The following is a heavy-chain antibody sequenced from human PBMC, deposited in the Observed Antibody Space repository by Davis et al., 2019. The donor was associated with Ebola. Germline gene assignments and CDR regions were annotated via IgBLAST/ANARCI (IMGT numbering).Heavy chain of an antibody. J-gene: IGHJ6*02. Sequence: SVKVSCKASGYTFTSYAMHWVRQAPGQGLEWMGGIIPIFGTANYAQKFQGRVTITADESTSTAYMELSSLRSEDTAVYYCARATLDIVLMVYAIPFGMDVWGQGTTVTVSS. CDR1: GYTFTSYA. CDR3: ARATLDIVLMVYAIPFGMDV. V-gene: IGHV1-69*13. CDR2: IIPIFGTA. D-gene: IGHD2-8*01.